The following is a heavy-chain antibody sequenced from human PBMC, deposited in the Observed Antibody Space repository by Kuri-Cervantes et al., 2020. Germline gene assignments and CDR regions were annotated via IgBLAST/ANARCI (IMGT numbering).Heavy chain of an antibody. CDR2: ISHDGSSD. D-gene: IGHD2-2*01. V-gene: IGHV3-30-3*01. J-gene: IGHJ5*02. CDR3: GRWATPRVVPAARGGVGFDP. Sequence: GGSLRLSCAASGFTFSTFAMHWVRQAPGEGLEWVVVISHDGSSDFYADSVKGRFTISRDNSKNTLYLQMNSLRTEDTAVYYCGRWATPRVVPAARGGVGFDPWGQGTLVTVSS. CDR1: GFTFSTFA.